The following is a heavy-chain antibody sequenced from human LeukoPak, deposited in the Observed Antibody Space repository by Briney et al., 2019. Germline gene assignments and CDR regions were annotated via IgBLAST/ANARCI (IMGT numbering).Heavy chain of an antibody. D-gene: IGHD3-3*01. V-gene: IGHV1-8*01. Sequence: GASVKVSCKASGYTFTSYDINWVRQATGQGLEWMGWMNPNSGNTGYAQKFQGRVTMTRNTSISTAYMELSSLRSDDTAVYYCARDGYYDFWSGFDYWGQGTLVTVSS. CDR2: MNPNSGNT. CDR1: GYTFTSYD. CDR3: ARDGYYDFWSGFDY. J-gene: IGHJ4*02.